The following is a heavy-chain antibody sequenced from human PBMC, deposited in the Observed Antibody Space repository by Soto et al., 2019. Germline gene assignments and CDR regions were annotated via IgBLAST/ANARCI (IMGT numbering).Heavy chain of an antibody. CDR1: GGSFSGYY. CDR2: INHSGST. Sequence: SETLSLTCAVYGGSFSGYYWSWIRQPPGKGLEWIGEINHSGSTNYNPSLKSRVTISVDTSKNQFSLKLSSVTAADTAVYYCARQVDGGYCSSTSCYANYFDYWGQGTLVTVSS. V-gene: IGHV4-34*01. D-gene: IGHD2-2*01. CDR3: ARQVDGGYCSSTSCYANYFDY. J-gene: IGHJ4*02.